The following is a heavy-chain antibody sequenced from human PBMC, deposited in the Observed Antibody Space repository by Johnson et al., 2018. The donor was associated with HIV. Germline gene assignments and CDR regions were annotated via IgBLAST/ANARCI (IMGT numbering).Heavy chain of an antibody. CDR1: GFTFSDYF. CDR2: ISYDGSNK. CDR3: AKDIGDGYNRWGAFDI. V-gene: IGHV3-30*18. D-gene: IGHD5-24*01. Sequence: VQLVESGGGLVKPGGSLRLSCAASGFTFSDYFMSWIRQAPGKGLEWVAVISYDGSNKYYADSVKGRFTISRDNSKHTVHLQMNSLRSEDTAVYYCAKDIGDGYNRWGAFDIWGQGTMVTVSS. J-gene: IGHJ3*02.